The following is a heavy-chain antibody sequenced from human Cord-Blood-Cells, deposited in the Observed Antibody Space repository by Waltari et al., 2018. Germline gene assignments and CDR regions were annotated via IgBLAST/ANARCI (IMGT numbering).Heavy chain of an antibody. CDR2: IYSGGST. CDR1: GFTVSSND. D-gene: IGHD2-15*01. V-gene: IGHV3-53*04. CDR3: ARDGGN. Sequence: EVQLVESGGGLVQPGGSLSLSCAASGFTVSSNDMSWVRQATGKGLEWVSDIYSGGSTYYSDSVKGRFTISRHNSKNTLYLQMNSLRAEDTAVYYCARDGGNWGQGTLVTVSS. J-gene: IGHJ4*02.